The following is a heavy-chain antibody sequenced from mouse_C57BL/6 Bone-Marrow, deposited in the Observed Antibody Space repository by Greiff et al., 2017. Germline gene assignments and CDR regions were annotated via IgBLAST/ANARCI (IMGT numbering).Heavy chain of an antibody. V-gene: IGHV1-85*01. D-gene: IGHD1-1*01. Sequence: QVQLQQSGPELVKPGASVKLSCKASGYTFTSYDINWVKQRPGQGLEWIGWIYPRGGSTKYNEKFQGKATLTVDTSSSTAYMELHSLTSEDSAVYFCARDYGSSYWYFDVWGTGTTVTVSS. J-gene: IGHJ1*03. CDR1: GYTFTSYD. CDR2: IYPRGGST. CDR3: ARDYGSSYWYFDV.